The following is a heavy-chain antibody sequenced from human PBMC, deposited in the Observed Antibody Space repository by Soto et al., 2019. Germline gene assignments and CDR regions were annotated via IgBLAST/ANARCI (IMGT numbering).Heavy chain of an antibody. D-gene: IGHD6-13*01. Sequence: GPPLGKPTRTRTLPWTFSGFSLSTSGMCVSWIRQPPGKALEWLALIDWDDDKYYSTSLKTRLTISKDTSKNQVVLTMTNMDPVDTATYYCARILAAAGPSGSGNWFDPWGQGTLVTVSS. V-gene: IGHV2-70*01. J-gene: IGHJ5*02. CDR3: ARILAAAGPSGSGNWFDP. CDR1: GFSLSTSGMC. CDR2: IDWDDDK.